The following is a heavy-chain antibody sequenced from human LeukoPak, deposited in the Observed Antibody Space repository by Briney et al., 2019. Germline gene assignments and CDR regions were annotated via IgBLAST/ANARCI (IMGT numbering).Heavy chain of an antibody. D-gene: IGHD3-10*01. CDR3: TRVRGGAGFDY. V-gene: IGHV3-49*03. CDR1: GFTFGDYD. Sequence: GRSLRLSCTASGFTFGDYDMSWFRQAPGKGLEWVGFIRSKAYGGTTEYAASVKGRFTISRDDSKSIAYLQMNSLKTEDTAVYYRTRVRGGAGFDYWGQGTLVTVSS. CDR2: IRSKAYGGTT. J-gene: IGHJ4*02.